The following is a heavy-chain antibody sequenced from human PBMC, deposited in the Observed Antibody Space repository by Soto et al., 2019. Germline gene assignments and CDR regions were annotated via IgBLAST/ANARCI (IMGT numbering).Heavy chain of an antibody. CDR1: GYTFNRHY. CDR3: AKRRGVGLTRSSCDY. V-gene: IGHV1-46*02. Sequence: QVQLVQSGAEVRKPGASVKVSCKASGYTFNRHYIQWVRQEPGQGLEWMGMIDPSGGDTNYAKKIQGRLTLSSDTSTSTVYMELSSLRSEDTAVYYCAKRRGVGLTRSSCDYWGPGTLVMVSS. J-gene: IGHJ4*02. CDR2: IDPSGGDT. D-gene: IGHD3-10*01.